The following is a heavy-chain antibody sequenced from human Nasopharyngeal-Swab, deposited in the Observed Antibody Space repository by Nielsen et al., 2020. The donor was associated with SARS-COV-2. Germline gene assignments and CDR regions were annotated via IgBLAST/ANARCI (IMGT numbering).Heavy chain of an antibody. CDR3: ARDWSTIFGVIIRGGMDV. V-gene: IGHV3-7*01. CDR2: IKQDGSET. J-gene: IGHJ6*02. D-gene: IGHD3-3*01. Sequence: GGSLRLSCAASGFSFSTYWMTWVRQAPGKGREWVANIKQDGSETYYVDSVKGRFTISRDSAKNSLYLQMNSLRPDDTAVYYCARDWSTIFGVIIRGGMDVWGQGTTVTVSS. CDR1: GFSFSTYW.